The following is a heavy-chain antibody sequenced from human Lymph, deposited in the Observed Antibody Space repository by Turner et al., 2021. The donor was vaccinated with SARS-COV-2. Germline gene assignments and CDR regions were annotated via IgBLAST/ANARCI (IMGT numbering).Heavy chain of an antibody. Sequence: QVQLVESGGGVVQPGRSLRLSRVASGFIFSSYGMHWVRQAPGKGLEWVAVIWYDGSNKYYADSVKGRFTISRDNSKNTLYLQMNSLRAEDTAVYYCARDYLGYCTNGVCYPLGYWGQGTLVTVSS. CDR1: GFIFSSYG. V-gene: IGHV3-33*01. CDR3: ARDYLGYCTNGVCYPLGY. D-gene: IGHD2-8*01. J-gene: IGHJ4*02. CDR2: IWYDGSNK.